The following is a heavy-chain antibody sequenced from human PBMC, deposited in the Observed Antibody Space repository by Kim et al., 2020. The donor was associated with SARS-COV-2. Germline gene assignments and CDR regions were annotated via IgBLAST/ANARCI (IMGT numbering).Heavy chain of an antibody. V-gene: IGHV4-4*02. CDR1: GGSITSSNW. CDR2: IYYRGNT. D-gene: IGHD3-10*01. Sequence: SETLSLTCAVSGGSITSSNWWSWVRQPPGKGLEWIGDIYYRGNTKYNSSLKSRVTISVDTSQHQFSLKLNSVPAADTAVYYCAKGDHMVRGVMRYWGQGILVTVSS. CDR3: AKGDHMVRGVMRY. J-gene: IGHJ4*02.